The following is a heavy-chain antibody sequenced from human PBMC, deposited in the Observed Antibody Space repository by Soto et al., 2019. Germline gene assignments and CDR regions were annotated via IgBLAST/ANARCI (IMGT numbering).Heavy chain of an antibody. D-gene: IGHD3-22*01. V-gene: IGHV3-64D*08. CDR3: TRMSDLTDYYDSSGYYLFDY. J-gene: IGHJ4*02. CDR2: ISSNGGST. Sequence: GGSLRLSWSASGFTFSSYAMHWVRQAPGKGLEYVSAISSNGGSTYYADSVKGRFTISRDNSKNTLYLQMSSLRAEDTAVYYGTRMSDLTDYYDSSGYYLFDYWGQGTLVTVSS. CDR1: GFTFSSYA.